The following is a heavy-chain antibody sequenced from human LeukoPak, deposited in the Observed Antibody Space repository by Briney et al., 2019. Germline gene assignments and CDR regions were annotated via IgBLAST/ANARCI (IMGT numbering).Heavy chain of an antibody. Sequence: GTSVKVSCKASGFTFISSAVQWVRQARGQRLEWIGWIVVGSGKTNYAQKFQERVTITRDMSTSTAYMELSSLRSEDTAVYYCAAAYFYDRSGYHFDYWGQGTLVTVSS. J-gene: IGHJ4*02. V-gene: IGHV1-58*01. CDR2: IVVGSGKT. D-gene: IGHD3-22*01. CDR1: GFTFISSA. CDR3: AAAYFYDRSGYHFDY.